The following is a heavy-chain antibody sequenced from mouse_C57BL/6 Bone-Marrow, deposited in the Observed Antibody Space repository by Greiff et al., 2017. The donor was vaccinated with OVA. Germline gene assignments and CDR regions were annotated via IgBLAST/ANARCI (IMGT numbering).Heavy chain of an antibody. D-gene: IGHD1-1*01. J-gene: IGHJ2*01. CDR1: GYTFTSYW. CDR3: ARALYYGKNFDD. Sequence: QVQLQQPGTELVKPGASVKLSCKASGYTFTSYWMHWVKQRPGQGLEWIGNINPSNGGTNYNEKFKSKATLTVDKSSSTAYMQLSSPTSEDSAVYYCARALYYGKNFDDWGKGTTLTVSS. V-gene: IGHV1-53*01. CDR2: INPSNGGT.